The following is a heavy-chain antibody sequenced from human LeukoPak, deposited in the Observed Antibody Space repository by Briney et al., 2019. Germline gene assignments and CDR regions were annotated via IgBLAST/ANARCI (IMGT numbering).Heavy chain of an antibody. V-gene: IGHV4-59*12. J-gene: IGHJ4*02. CDR2: ISYSGGT. Sequence: SETLSLTCTVSGGSISSYFWSWIRQPPGKGLEWIGYISYSGGTNYNPSLKSRVTMSVDTSKNQFSLRLSSVTAADTAVYYCARDRSNSNDYWGQGTLVTVSS. CDR1: GGSISSYF. CDR3: ARDRSNSNDY. D-gene: IGHD4-11*01.